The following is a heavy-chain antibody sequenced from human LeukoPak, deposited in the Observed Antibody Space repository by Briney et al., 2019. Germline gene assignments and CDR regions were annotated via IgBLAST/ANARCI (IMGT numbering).Heavy chain of an antibody. V-gene: IGHV4-4*07. Sequence: PSETLSLTCTVSGGSISSYYWSWIRRPAGKGLEWIGRIYTSGSTNYNPSLKSRVTMSVDTSKNQFSLKLSSVTAADTAVYYCARETCSGGSCYSGYWGQGTLVTVSS. CDR1: GGSISSYY. CDR3: ARETCSGGSCYSGY. CDR2: IYTSGST. D-gene: IGHD2-15*01. J-gene: IGHJ4*02.